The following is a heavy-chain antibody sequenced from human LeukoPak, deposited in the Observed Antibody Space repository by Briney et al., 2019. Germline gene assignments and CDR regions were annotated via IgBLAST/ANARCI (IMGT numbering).Heavy chain of an antibody. V-gene: IGHV3-7*01. CDR2: IKQDGTE. Sequence: GGSLRLSCAASGFTFRRHWMSWVRQAPGKGPEWVAHIKQDGTEYYVDSVKGRFIISRDNAKNSLYLQMNSLGAEDTAVYSCVRGPDYGDRLDYFDYWGQGTLVTVSS. D-gene: IGHD4-17*01. J-gene: IGHJ4*02. CDR3: VRGPDYGDRLDYFDY. CDR1: GFTFRRHW.